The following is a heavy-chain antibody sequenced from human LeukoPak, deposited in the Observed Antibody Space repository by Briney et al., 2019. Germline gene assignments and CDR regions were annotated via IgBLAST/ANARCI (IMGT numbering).Heavy chain of an antibody. CDR2: INPSGGST. CDR1: GYTFTGYY. CDR3: ARDGSPARFDY. V-gene: IGHV1-46*01. D-gene: IGHD6-13*01. J-gene: IGHJ4*01. Sequence: ASVKVSCKASGYTFTGYYMHWMRQAPGQGLEWMGIINPSGGSTTYAQKFQGRVTMTRDTSTTTVYMELNNLKSEDTAVYYCARDGSPARFDYWGHGTLVTVSS.